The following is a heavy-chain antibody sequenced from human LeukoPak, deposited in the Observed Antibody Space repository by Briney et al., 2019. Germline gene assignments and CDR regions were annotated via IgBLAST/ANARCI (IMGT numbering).Heavy chain of an antibody. Sequence: PGRSLRLSCAASGFTFSSYAMHWVRQAPGKGLEWVAVISYDGSNKYYADSVKGRFTISRDNSKNTVYLQMNSLRAEDTAIYYCAKAVGSSGYFSRDAFDIWGQGTMVTVSS. CDR2: ISYDGSNK. CDR3: AKAVGSSGYFSRDAFDI. D-gene: IGHD3-22*01. CDR1: GFTFSSYA. V-gene: IGHV3-30-3*01. J-gene: IGHJ3*02.